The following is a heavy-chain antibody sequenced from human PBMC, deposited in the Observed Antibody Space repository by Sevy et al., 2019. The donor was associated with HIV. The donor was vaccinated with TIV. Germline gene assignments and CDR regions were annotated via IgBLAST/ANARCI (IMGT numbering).Heavy chain of an antibody. CDR2: ISPEGSRI. D-gene: IGHD3-10*01. CDR3: AKDRGWKTFDY. CDR1: GFGFSGTW. V-gene: IGHV3-7*04. J-gene: IGHJ4*02. Sequence: GESLKISCAASGFGFSGTWMNWVRQAPGKGLEWVAIISPEGSRIDYADSVKARLIISRDNANSSVSLQMNSLRVEDMGVYYCAKDRGWKTFDYWGQGALVTVSS.